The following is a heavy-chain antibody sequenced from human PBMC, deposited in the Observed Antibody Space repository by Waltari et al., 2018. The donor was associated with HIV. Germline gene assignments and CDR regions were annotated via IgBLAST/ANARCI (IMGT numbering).Heavy chain of an antibody. V-gene: IGHV4-61*02. D-gene: IGHD3-22*01. J-gene: IGHJ4*02. CDR3: AREGTDYDKSGHLYYFDS. CDR1: GVSISTGSSY. CDR2: IHTSRST. Sequence: QVQLQESGPGLVKPLQTLSLTCSVSGVSISTGSSYWSWIRPPAGRGLEWVGRIHTSRSTTQKPSLKSRATISVDTPKKQFSLKLSSVSAADTAVYFCAREGTDYDKSGHLYYFDSWGQGTLVTVSS.